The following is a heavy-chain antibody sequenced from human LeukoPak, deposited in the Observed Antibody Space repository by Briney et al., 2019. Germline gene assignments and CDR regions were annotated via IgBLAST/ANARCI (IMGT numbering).Heavy chain of an antibody. D-gene: IGHD4-23*01. CDR3: ARQADPVVSYFDY. CDR2: ISSSSSNNI. CDR1: GFTFSRFG. Sequence: PGGSLRLSCAASGFTFSRFGMNWVRQAPGKGLEWVSYISSSSSNNIYYADSVKGRFTISRDNAKNSLYLQMNSLRAEDTAVYYCARQADPVVSYFDYWGQGTLVTVSS. J-gene: IGHJ4*02. V-gene: IGHV3-48*01.